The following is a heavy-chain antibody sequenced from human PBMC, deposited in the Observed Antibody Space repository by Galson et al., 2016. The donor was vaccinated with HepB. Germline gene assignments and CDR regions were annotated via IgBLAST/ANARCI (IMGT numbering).Heavy chain of an antibody. CDR2: ISSSSAYV. J-gene: IGHJ3*02. CDR1: GFSISTYT. V-gene: IGHV3-21*01. D-gene: IGHD3-3*01. Sequence: SLRLSCAASGFSISTYTMNWVRQAPGKGLEWISYISSSSAYVDYADSVKGRFTISRENAKNSLYLQMNSLRAEDTAVYYCARDRSRFSIGNYTGARDVFAIWGQGTVVTVSS. CDR3: ARDRSRFSIGNYTGARDVFAI.